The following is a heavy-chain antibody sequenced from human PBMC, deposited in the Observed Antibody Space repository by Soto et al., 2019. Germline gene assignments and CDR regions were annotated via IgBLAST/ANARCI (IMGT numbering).Heavy chain of an antibody. CDR3: ASGPLRYFDWLPAYHLGHYSMDV. CDR1: GYTFTSYA. Sequence: GASVKVSCKASGYTFTSYAMHWVRQAPGQRLEWMGWINAGNGNTKYSQKFQGRVTITRDTSASTAYMELSSLRSEDTAVYYCASGPLRYFDWLPAYHLGHYSMDVWGQGTTVTVSS. J-gene: IGHJ6*02. CDR2: INAGNGNT. V-gene: IGHV1-3*01. D-gene: IGHD3-9*01.